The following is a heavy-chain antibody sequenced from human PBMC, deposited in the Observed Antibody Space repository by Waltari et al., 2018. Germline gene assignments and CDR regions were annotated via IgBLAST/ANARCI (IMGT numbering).Heavy chain of an antibody. D-gene: IGHD3-22*01. CDR2: IKWNSGSI. CDR3: AKKNDEVFDRNGLVYDAFDM. CDR1: GFTFDDFA. V-gene: IGHV3-9*01. Sequence: EVQLVESGGGLVQPGRSLRLSCAASGFTFDDFAMHWVRQAPGKGLEWVSGIKWNSGSIGYGDSVKGRFTISRDNARNSLYLQMNRLTTEDTAVYYCAKKNDEVFDRNGLVYDAFDMWGQGTMVTVSS. J-gene: IGHJ3*02.